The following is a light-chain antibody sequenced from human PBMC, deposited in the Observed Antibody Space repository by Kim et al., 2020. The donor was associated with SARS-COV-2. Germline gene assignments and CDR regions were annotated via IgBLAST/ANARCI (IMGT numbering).Light chain of an antibody. CDR3: QQYNNWPPMYT. CDR1: QSVSSN. Sequence: SPGERATVSCRASQSVSSNLACYQQKPDQAPRLLIYGASTRATGIPARFSGSGSGTEFTLTISSLQSEDFAVYYCQQYNNWPPMYTFGQGTKLEIK. CDR2: GAS. J-gene: IGKJ2*01. V-gene: IGKV3-15*01.